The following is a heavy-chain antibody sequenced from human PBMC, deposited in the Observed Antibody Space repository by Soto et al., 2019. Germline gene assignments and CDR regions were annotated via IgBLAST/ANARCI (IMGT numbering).Heavy chain of an antibody. CDR2: ISTYSGDT. CDR3: ARHHGPTTSENWFDP. CDR1: GYTFFTYD. V-gene: IGHV1-18*01. J-gene: IGHJ5*02. D-gene: IGHD5-12*01. Sequence: QVHLVQSGVEVKTPGASVKVSCQASGYTFFTYDISWVRQAPGQGLEWMGWISTYSGDTKYAQKFQGSVTRTTDTSTTTAYLELRSRRSDDTAVYYCARHHGPTTSENWFDPWGQGTLVTVSS.